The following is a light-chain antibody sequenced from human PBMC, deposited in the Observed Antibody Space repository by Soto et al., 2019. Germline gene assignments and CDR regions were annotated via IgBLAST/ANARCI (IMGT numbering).Light chain of an antibody. CDR2: AAS. J-gene: IGKJ1*01. CDR3: QQSYSTLWT. Sequence: DIQMTQSPSSLSASVGDRVTITCRASQSISYYLNWYQQKPGKAPKLLIYAASTLQSGVPSRFSGSGSGTDLTLTISSLQPEDFATYYCQQSYSTLWTFGQGTKVEIK. CDR1: QSISYY. V-gene: IGKV1-39*01.